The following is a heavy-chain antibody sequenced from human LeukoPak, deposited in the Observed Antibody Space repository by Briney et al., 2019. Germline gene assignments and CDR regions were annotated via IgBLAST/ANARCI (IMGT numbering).Heavy chain of an antibody. V-gene: IGHV3-21*01. CDR1: GFTFSSYS. J-gene: IGHJ6*02. Sequence: RGSLRLSCAASGFTFSSYSMNWVRQAPGKGLEWVSSISSSSGYIYYVVSVKGRFTISRDNAKNSLYLQMNSLRAEDTAVYYCARDYGALRTHGMDVWGQGTTVTVSS. D-gene: IGHD4-17*01. CDR2: ISSSSGYI. CDR3: ARDYGALRTHGMDV.